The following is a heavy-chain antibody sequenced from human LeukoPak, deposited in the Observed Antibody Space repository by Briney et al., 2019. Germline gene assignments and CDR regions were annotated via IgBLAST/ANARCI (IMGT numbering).Heavy chain of an antibody. Sequence: ASVKVSCKASGYTFTSYYMHWVRQAPGQGLEWMGWISPNSGGTNYAQKFQGRVTMTRDTSISTAYMELSRLRSDDTAVYYCAREGVEMSGGNTNWFDPWGQGTLVTVSS. CDR2: ISPNSGGT. D-gene: IGHD3-10*02. J-gene: IGHJ5*02. V-gene: IGHV1-2*02. CDR1: GYTFTSYY. CDR3: AREGVEMSGGNTNWFDP.